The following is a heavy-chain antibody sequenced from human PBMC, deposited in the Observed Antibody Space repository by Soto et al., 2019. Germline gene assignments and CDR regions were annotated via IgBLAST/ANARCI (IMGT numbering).Heavy chain of an antibody. CDR2: ISGSGGST. D-gene: IGHD3-10*01. V-gene: IGHV3-23*01. CDR1: GFTFSSYA. CDR3: AKDGPDYYGSGSSFDY. J-gene: IGHJ4*02. Sequence: GGSLRLSCAASGFTFSSYAMSWVRQAPGKGLEWVSAISGSGGSTYYADSVKGRFTISRDNSKNTLYLQMNSLRAEDTAVYYCAKDGPDYYGSGSSFDYWGQGTLVTVSS.